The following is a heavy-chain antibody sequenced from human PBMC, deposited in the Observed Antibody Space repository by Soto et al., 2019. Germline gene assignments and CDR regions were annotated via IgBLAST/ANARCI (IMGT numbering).Heavy chain of an antibody. CDR2: VNPNSGGT. J-gene: IGHJ5*02. D-gene: IGHD6-19*01. V-gene: IGHV1-2*02. Sequence: ASVKVSCKSSVYTLTGYYMHWVRQAPGQGLEWMGCVNPNSGGTNYAQKFQGRVTMTRDTSIRTAYMELSRLRSDDTAVYYCAREIAVAGTVWFDPWGQGTLVTVSS. CDR3: AREIAVAGTVWFDP. CDR1: VYTLTGYY.